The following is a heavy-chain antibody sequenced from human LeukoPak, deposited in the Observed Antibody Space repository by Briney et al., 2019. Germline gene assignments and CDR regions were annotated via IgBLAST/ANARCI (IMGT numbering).Heavy chain of an antibody. D-gene: IGHD3-10*01. J-gene: IGHJ1*01. V-gene: IGHV4-59*01. CDR1: GGSISYYY. Sequence: SETLSLTCSVSGGSISYYYWSWIRQFPGRGLEWIGYISDGESPDYNPSLQSRVTIYVDSSKNQFFLNLTSVTAADTAVYYCAQDRFGFVHWGQGTLVTVSS. CDR2: ISDGESP. CDR3: AQDRFGFVH.